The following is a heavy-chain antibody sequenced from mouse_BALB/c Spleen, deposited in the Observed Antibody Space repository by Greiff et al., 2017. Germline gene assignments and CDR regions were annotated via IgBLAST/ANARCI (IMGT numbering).Heavy chain of an antibody. V-gene: IGHV3-2*02. D-gene: IGHD1-1*01. CDR2: ISYSGST. J-gene: IGHJ4*01. CDR3: ARSYYYGSALYAMDY. Sequence: DVKLVESGPGLVKPSQSLSLTCTVTGYSITSDYAWNWIRQFPGNKLEWMGYISYSGSTSYNPSLKRRISITRDTSKNQFFLQLNSVTTEDTAAYYGARSYYYGSALYAMDYWGQGTSVTVSS. CDR1: GYSITSDYA.